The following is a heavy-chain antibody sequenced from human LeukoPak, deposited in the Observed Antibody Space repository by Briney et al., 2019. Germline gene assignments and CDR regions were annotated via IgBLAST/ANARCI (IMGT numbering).Heavy chain of an antibody. J-gene: IGHJ4*02. CDR1: GGSISSYY. D-gene: IGHD2-21*01. Sequence: SETLSLSCTVSGGSISSYYWNWIRQSPGKGLEWIGYISYSGSTNYNPSLKSRVTISLDTSKNQFSLKVRSVTAADTAVYYCARDFDSKSTYFDYWGQGTLVTVSS. V-gene: IGHV4-59*01. CDR2: ISYSGST. CDR3: ARDFDSKSTYFDY.